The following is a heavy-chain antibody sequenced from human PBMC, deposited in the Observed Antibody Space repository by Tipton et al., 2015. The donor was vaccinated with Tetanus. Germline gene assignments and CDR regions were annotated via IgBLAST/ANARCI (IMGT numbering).Heavy chain of an antibody. V-gene: IGHV4-34*01. CDR1: GGPFSGYY. CDR3: ARVASFPGYYYGSGSLVY. CDR2: INHSGST. J-gene: IGHJ4*02. D-gene: IGHD3-10*01. Sequence: TLSLTCAVYGGPFSGYYWSWIRQPPGKGLEWIGEINHSGSTNYNPSLKSRVTISVDTSKNQFSLKLSSVTAADTAVYYCARVASFPGYYYGSGSLVYWGQGTLVTVSS.